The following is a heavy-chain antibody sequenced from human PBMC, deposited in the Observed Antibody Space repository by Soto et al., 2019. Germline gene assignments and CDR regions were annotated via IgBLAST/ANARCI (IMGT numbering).Heavy chain of an antibody. D-gene: IGHD1-26*01. Sequence: QVQLQESGPGLVKPSETLSLTCTVSGGSISSYYWSWIRRPPGKGLEWIGDIYYSGSTTCNPSLRSRVTISADTSKDQFSLKLSSVTAADTAVYYCARGPRRWWELLYWGQGTLVTVSS. J-gene: IGHJ4*02. CDR2: IYYSGST. CDR1: GGSISSYY. V-gene: IGHV4-59*01. CDR3: ARGPRRWWELLY.